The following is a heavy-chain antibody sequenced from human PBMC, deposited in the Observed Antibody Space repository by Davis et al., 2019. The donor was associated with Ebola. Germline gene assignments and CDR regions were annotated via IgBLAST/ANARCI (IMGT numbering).Heavy chain of an antibody. V-gene: IGHV3-21*01. CDR3: ARAPDKAYQALYRCFYY. Sequence: ESLKTPCAASGFTFSRYSMNWVRQAPGKGLEWVSSISSSSSYIYYADSVKGRFTISRDNAKNSLYLQMNSLRAEDTAVYYCARAPDKAYQALYRCFYYWGQGILVTVSS. D-gene: IGHD2-2*02. CDR1: GFTFSRYS. J-gene: IGHJ4*02. CDR2: ISSSSSYI.